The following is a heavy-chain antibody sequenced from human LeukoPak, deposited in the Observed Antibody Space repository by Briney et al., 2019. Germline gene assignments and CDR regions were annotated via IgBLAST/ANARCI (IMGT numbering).Heavy chain of an antibody. CDR2: INPNSGGT. CDR3: ARPLGSQGSYPLYNY. D-gene: IGHD3-16*01. Sequence: ASVKVSCKASGYTFTGYYMHWVRQAPGQGLEWMGWINPNSGGTNYAQKFQGRVTMTRDTSISTAYMELSRLRSDDTAVYYCARPLGSQGSYPLYNYWGQGTLATVSS. J-gene: IGHJ4*02. CDR1: GYTFTGYY. V-gene: IGHV1-2*02.